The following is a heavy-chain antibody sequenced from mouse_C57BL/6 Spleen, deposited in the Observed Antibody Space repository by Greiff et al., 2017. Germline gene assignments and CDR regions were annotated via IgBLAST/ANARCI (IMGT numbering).Heavy chain of an antibody. Sequence: EVQVVESGGGLVQPGGSLKLSCAASGFTFSDYYMYWVRQTPEKRLEWVAYISNGGGSTYYPDTVKGRFTISRDNAKNTLYLQMSRLKSEDTAMYYCARHEGLRQGDYYAMDYWGQGTSVTVSS. CDR2: ISNGGGST. CDR1: GFTFSDYY. D-gene: IGHD2-4*01. V-gene: IGHV5-12*01. J-gene: IGHJ4*01. CDR3: ARHEGLRQGDYYAMDY.